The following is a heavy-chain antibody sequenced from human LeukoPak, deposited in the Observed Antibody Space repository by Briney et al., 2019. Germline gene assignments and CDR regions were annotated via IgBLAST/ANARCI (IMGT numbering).Heavy chain of an antibody. J-gene: IGHJ6*03. V-gene: IGHV1-2*02. D-gene: IGHD1-14*01. CDR3: ARSRLGTTYYMDV. CDR2: INPNSGGT. Sequence: ASVKVSCKASGYTFTGYYMHWVRQAPGQGLERMGWINPNSGGTNYAQKFQGRVTMTRDTSISTAYMELSRLRSDDTAVYYCARSRLGTTYYMDVWGKGTTVTVSS. CDR1: GYTFTGYY.